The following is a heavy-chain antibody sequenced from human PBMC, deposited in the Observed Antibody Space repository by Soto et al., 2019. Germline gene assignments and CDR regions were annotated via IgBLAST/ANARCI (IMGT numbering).Heavy chain of an antibody. CDR3: ARGARSSYSGDGFDI. CDR1: GFTFSSYS. Sequence: PGGSLRLSCAASGFTFSSYSMNWVRQAPGKGLEWVSSISSSSTYIYYADSVKGRFAISRDNAKNSLYMQMDSLRAEDTAVYYCARGARSSYSGDGFDIWGQGRMVNVS. V-gene: IGHV3-21*01. J-gene: IGHJ3*02. CDR2: ISSSSTYI. D-gene: IGHD6-6*01.